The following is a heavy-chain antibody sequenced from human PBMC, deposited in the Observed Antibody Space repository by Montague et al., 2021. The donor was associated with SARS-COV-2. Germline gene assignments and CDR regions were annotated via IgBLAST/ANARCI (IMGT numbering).Heavy chain of an antibody. D-gene: IGHD1-1*01. CDR1: GGTAITDTHY. Sequence: SETLSLTCSASGGTAITDTHYWGWVRHSPGKGLEWLGSVSYSGSTYYNPSVKSRVAVSLDTSRTQCSLRLNSLTAADAAAYHCVRDSRLNCFYYWGRGILVAVPS. V-gene: IGHV4-39*07. CDR2: VSYSGST. J-gene: IGHJ4*02. CDR3: VRDSRLNCFYY.